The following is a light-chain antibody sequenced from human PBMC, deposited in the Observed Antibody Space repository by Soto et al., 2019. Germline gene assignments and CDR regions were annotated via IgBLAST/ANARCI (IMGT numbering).Light chain of an antibody. V-gene: IGLV2-11*01. CDR2: DLS. Sequence: QSALTKPRSVSGSPGQSVTISCTGTSSDVGGYNYVSWYQQSSGKASRLMILDLSQRPSGVPYRFSGSKSGNTTSLPVSALQRDDESDYYCCSYAGTDTYMVFGGGTKLTVL. CDR3: CSYAGTDTYMV. J-gene: IGLJ2*01. CDR1: SSDVGGYNY.